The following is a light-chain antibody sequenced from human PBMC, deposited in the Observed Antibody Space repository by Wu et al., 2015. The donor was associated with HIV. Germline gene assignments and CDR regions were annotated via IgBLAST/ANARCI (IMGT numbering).Light chain of an antibody. Sequence: EILLTQSPGTLSLSPGERATLSCRASQSISYTYLAWYQQKPGQAPRLLIYGASSRATGIPDRFTGSGSGTDFTLTISRLEPEDFAVYYCQQYGSSQWTFGQGTKVEIK. V-gene: IGKV3-20*01. CDR2: GAS. CDR3: QQYGSSQWT. J-gene: IGKJ1*01. CDR1: QSISYTY.